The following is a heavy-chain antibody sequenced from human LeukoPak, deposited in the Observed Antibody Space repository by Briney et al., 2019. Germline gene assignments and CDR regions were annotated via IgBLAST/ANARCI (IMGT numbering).Heavy chain of an antibody. CDR3: AKDTYYYGSGSYDY. Sequence: GGSLRLSCVASGFTFSSYWMTWVRQAPGKGLEWVANMRQDGNEKYYVDSVRGRFTISRDNAKNSLYLQMNSLRAEDTAVYYCAKDTYYYGSGSYDYWGQGTLVTVSS. V-gene: IGHV3-7*01. J-gene: IGHJ4*02. CDR2: MRQDGNEK. CDR1: GFTFSSYW. D-gene: IGHD3-10*01.